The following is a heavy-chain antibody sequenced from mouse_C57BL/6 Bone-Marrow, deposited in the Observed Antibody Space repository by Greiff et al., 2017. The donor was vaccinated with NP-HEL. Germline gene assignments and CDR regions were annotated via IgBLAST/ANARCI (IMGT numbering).Heavy chain of an antibody. J-gene: IGHJ4*01. CDR2: INYDGSST. V-gene: IGHV5-16*01. Sequence: VESEGGLVQPGSSMKLSCTASGFTFSDYYMAWVRQVPEKGLEWVANINYDGSSTYYLDSLKSRFIISRDNAKNILYLQMSSLKSEDTATYYCARDDLDYWGQGTSVTVSS. CDR3: ARDDLDY. CDR1: GFTFSDYY.